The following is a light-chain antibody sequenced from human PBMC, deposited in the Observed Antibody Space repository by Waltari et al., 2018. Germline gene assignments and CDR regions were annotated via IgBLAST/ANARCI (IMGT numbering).Light chain of an antibody. V-gene: IGLV3-19*01. CDR3: NSRDSSVNHMV. CDR1: SLRPYY. J-gene: IGLJ2*01. Sequence: SSELTQDPAVSVALGQTVRITCQGDSLRPYYANWYQQKPGQAPVLVIYGKNNRPSGIPDRFSASSSGNTASLTITGDQAEDEADYYCNSRDSSVNHMVFGGGTKLTVL. CDR2: GKN.